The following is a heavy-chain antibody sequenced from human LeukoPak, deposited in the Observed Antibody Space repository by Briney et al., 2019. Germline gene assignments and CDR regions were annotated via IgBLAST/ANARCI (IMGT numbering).Heavy chain of an antibody. D-gene: IGHD2-2*02. CDR1: GFTFSSYA. CDR2: ISGSGGST. Sequence: GGSLRLSCAASGFTFSSYAMSWVRQAPGKGLEWVSAISGSGGSTYYADSVKGRFTISRDNSKNTLYLQVNSLRVEDTAVYYCARGYRDLDYWGQGTLVTVSS. CDR3: ARGYRDLDY. J-gene: IGHJ4*02. V-gene: IGHV3-23*01.